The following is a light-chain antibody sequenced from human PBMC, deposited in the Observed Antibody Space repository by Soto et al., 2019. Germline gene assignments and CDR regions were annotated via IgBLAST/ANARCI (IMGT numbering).Light chain of an antibody. CDR2: GNT. CDR3: QSYDTTLSSWV. J-gene: IGLJ3*02. CDR1: SSNIGAGYD. Sequence: VLTQAPSVSGAPGQRVTISCTGSSSNIGAGYDVQWYQHLPGTAPKLLIHGNTNRPSGVPDRFSGSKSGTSASLAITALQAEDEGDYYCQSYDTTLSSWVFGGGTKVTVL. V-gene: IGLV1-40*01.